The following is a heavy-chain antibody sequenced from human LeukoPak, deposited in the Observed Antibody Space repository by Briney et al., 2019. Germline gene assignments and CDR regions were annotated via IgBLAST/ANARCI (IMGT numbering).Heavy chain of an antibody. CDR1: GFTVSSNY. V-gene: IGHV3-66*01. D-gene: IGHD3-10*02. J-gene: IGHJ6*02. CDR2: IYSGGST. Sequence: GGSLRLSCAASGFTVSSNYMSWVRQAPGKGLEWVSVIYSGGSTYYADSVKGRFTISRDNSKNTLYLQMNSLRAEDTAVYYCARLFGEGYYGMDVWGQGTTVTVSS. CDR3: ARLFGEGYYGMDV.